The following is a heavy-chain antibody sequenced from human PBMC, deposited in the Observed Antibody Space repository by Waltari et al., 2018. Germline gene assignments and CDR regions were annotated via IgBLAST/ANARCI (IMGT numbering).Heavy chain of an antibody. CDR2: TFHTGSS. V-gene: IGHV4-4*02. CDR3: ARGGEYVWKV. CDR1: GDSVNSDSW. D-gene: IGHD3-16*01. Sequence: QLQGSGPRLVTLSETLFLTCAMSGDSVNSDSWWTWVRQRPGETLEWIAETFHTGSSHYNPSLQSRVTILLDKSKNQFSLEMKYVTAADTAVYYCARGGEYVWKVWGQGALVIVSS. J-gene: IGHJ4*02.